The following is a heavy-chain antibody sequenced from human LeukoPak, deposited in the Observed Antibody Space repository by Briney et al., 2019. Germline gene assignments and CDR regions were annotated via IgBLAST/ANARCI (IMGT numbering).Heavy chain of an antibody. J-gene: IGHJ4*02. V-gene: IGHV4-59*08. CDR2: ISYSGST. CDR3: ARHSGPGGPGGY. D-gene: IGHD2-15*01. CDR1: GGSISRYY. Sequence: SGTLSLTCAVSGGSISRYYWSWVRQPPGKGREWSGDISYSGSTNYSPTLKCRDTISLDTSKNHCSLKLSSVPAADTAVDYCARHSGPGGPGGYWGQGTLVTVSP.